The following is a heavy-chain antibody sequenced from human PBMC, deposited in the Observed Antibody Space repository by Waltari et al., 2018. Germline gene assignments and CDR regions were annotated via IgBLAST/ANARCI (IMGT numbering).Heavy chain of an antibody. CDR3: ASSGGYSSGWYEGYDAFDI. CDR1: GFTFSSYS. Sequence: EVQLVESGGGLVQPGGSLRLSCAASGFTFSSYSMNWVRQAPGKGLEWVSYISSSSSTIYYADSVKGRFTISRDNAKNSLYLQMNSLRAEDTAVYYCASSGGYSSGWYEGYDAFDIWGQGTMVTVSS. D-gene: IGHD6-19*01. J-gene: IGHJ3*02. CDR2: ISSSSSTI. V-gene: IGHV3-48*04.